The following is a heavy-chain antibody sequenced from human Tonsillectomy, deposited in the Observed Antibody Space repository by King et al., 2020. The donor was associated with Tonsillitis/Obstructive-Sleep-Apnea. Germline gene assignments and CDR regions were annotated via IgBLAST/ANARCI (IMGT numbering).Heavy chain of an antibody. Sequence: VQLVESGGGLVQPGGSLRLSCAASGFTFSGYAMTGVRQAPGKGLEWVSGISGSGGNTYYADTVKGRFTISSDNSKNTLHLQMNSLRAEDTAVYHCAQDSGTGWYIDYYGLDVWGQGTTVTVSS. CDR2: ISGSGGNT. CDR1: GFTFSGYA. CDR3: AQDSGTGWYIDYYGLDV. J-gene: IGHJ6*02. D-gene: IGHD6-19*01. V-gene: IGHV3-23*04.